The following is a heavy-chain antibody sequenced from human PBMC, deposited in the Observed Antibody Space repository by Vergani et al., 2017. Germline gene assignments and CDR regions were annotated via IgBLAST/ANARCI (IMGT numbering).Heavy chain of an antibody. D-gene: IGHD2-15*01. CDR2: ITVYNGDT. CDR1: GHTSDSYA. CDR3: ATILKASGYYKYYYTDV. J-gene: IGHJ6*03. Sequence: QVQLVQSGAEVKKPGASVKVSCKTSGHTSDSYAVSWVRQAPGQGLEWMGWITVYNGDTNYAQKFQGRVTMTSDTSPSTASMELRSLTSDDTAVSFCATILKASGYYKYYYTDVWVQGTTVTVSS. V-gene: IGHV1-18*01.